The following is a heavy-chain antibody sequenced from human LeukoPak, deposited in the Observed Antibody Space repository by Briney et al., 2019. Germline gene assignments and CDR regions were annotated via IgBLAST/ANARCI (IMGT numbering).Heavy chain of an antibody. CDR3: ARQYSSGWVEGWFDP. D-gene: IGHD6-19*01. CDR2: IYPGDSDT. J-gene: IGHJ5*02. V-gene: IGHV5-51*01. Sequence: GESLKISCQGSGYSFTSYWIGWVRQMPGKGLEWMGIIYPGDSDTRYSPSFQGQVTISADKSISTAYLQWSSLKASDTAMYYCARQYSSGWVEGWFDPWGQGTLVTVSS. CDR1: GYSFTSYW.